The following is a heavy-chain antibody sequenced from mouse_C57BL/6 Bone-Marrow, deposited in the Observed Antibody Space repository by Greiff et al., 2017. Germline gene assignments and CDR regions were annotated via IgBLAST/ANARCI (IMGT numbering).Heavy chain of an antibody. CDR2: ISSGGDYI. CDR1: GFTFSSYA. V-gene: IGHV5-9-1*02. D-gene: IGHD1-1*01. CDR3: TRDGSSSWYFDV. Sequence: EVNLVESGEGLVKPGGSLKLSCAASGFTFSSYAMSWVRQTPEKRLEWVAYISSGGDYIYYADTVKGRFTMARDNARNTLYLQMSRLKSEDTAMYYCTRDGSSSWYFDVWGTGTTVTVSS. J-gene: IGHJ1*03.